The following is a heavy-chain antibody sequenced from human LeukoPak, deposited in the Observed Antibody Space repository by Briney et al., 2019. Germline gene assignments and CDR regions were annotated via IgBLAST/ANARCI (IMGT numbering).Heavy chain of an antibody. J-gene: IGHJ4*02. CDR2: INHSGST. CDR1: GGSFSGYY. CDR3: ARGAWYKFDY. Sequence: SETLSLTCAVYGGSFSGYYWSWIRQPPGKGLEWIGEINHSGSTNYNPSLKSRVTISVDKPKNQFSLRLDSMSAADTAVYYCARGAWYKFDYWGQGTLVTVSS. D-gene: IGHD1-1*01. V-gene: IGHV4-34*01.